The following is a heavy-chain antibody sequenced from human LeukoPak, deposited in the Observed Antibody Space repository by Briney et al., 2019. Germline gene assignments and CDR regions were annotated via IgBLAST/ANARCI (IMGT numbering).Heavy chain of an antibody. CDR3: ARDPYYGSGSYRNWFDP. J-gene: IGHJ5*02. D-gene: IGHD3-10*01. CDR2: ISAYNGNT. CDR1: GYTFTSYG. V-gene: IGHV1-18*01. Sequence: GASVKVSCKASGYTFTSYGISWVRQAPGQGLEWMGWISAYNGNTNYAQKLQGRGTMTTDTSTSTAYMELRSMRSDDTAVYYCARDPYYGSGSYRNWFDPWGQGTLVTVSS.